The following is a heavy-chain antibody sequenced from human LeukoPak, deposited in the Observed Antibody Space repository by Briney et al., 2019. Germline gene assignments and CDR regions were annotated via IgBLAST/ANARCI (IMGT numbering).Heavy chain of an antibody. CDR3: AKGLNWYFDL. V-gene: IGHV3-33*06. CDR2: IWFDGSIK. J-gene: IGHJ2*01. CDR1: GFSFNDYG. Sequence: PGGSLRLSCVASGFSFNDYGVHWVRQAPDKGLEWVAVIWFDGSIKYYVDSVRGRFTISRDNSKNTVYLQMNSLRVEDTAVYYCAKGLNWYFDLWGRGTLVTVSS.